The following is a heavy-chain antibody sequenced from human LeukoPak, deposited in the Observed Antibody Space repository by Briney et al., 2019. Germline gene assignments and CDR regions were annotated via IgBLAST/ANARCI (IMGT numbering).Heavy chain of an antibody. J-gene: IGHJ4*02. CDR1: GGSISSFY. Sequence: PSETLSLTCTVSGGSISSFYWSWIRQPPGKGLEWIGYIHYGGNTNYKPSLKSRLTISVDTSKNQFSLNLKSVTAADTAVYFCARSEWLGSFDYWGQGALVSVSS. CDR2: IHYGGNT. D-gene: IGHD6-19*01. CDR3: ARSEWLGSFDY. V-gene: IGHV4-59*08.